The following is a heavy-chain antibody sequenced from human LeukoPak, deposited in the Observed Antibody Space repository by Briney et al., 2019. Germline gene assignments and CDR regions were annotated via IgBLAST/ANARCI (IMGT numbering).Heavy chain of an antibody. CDR2: ISSFSGTI. J-gene: IGHJ6*04. V-gene: IGHV3-48*04. Sequence: PGGSLRLSCAASGLTFSFYSMNWVRQAPGKGLEWVSYISSFSGTINYADSVKGRFTISRDNAKNSLYLQMNSLRAEDTAVYYCAELGITMIGGVWGKGTTVTISS. CDR3: AELGITMIGGV. CDR1: GLTFSFYS. D-gene: IGHD3-10*02.